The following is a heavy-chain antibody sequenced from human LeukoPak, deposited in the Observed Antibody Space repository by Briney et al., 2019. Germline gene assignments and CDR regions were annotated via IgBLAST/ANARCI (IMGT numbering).Heavy chain of an antibody. CDR1: GGTFSSYA. V-gene: IGHV1-69*04. CDR3: ASHSLYYYGMDV. Sequence: SVKVSCKASGGTFSSYAISWVRQAPGQGLEWMGRIIPILGIANYARKFQGRVTITADKSTSTAYMELSSLRSEDTAVYYCASHSLYYYGMDVWGQGTTVTVSS. J-gene: IGHJ6*02. CDR2: IIPILGIA.